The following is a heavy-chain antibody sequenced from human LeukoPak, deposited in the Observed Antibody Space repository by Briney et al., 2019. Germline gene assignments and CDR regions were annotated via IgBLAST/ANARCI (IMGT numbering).Heavy chain of an antibody. Sequence: GASVKVSCKASGYTFTGYYMHWVRQAPGQGLEWMGWINPNSGGTNYAQKFQGRVTMTRDTSISTAYMELSRLRSDDTAVYYCARVGLLWFGEHKLFDYWGQGTLVTVSS. J-gene: IGHJ4*02. D-gene: IGHD3-10*01. CDR1: GYTFTGYY. CDR2: INPNSGGT. V-gene: IGHV1-2*02. CDR3: ARVGLLWFGEHKLFDY.